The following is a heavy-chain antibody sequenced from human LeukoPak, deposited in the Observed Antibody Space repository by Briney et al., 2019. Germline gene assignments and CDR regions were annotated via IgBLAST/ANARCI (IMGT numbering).Heavy chain of an antibody. CDR3: AKDDVGWDY. CDR2: INGDGSST. D-gene: IGHD2-15*01. Sequence: GGSLRLSCAASGLSFSDYWMQWVRHAPGKGLVWVSRINGDGSSTSYADSVKGRFTISRDNSKNTLYLQVNSLRAEDTAVYYCAKDDVGWDYWGQGTLVTVSS. J-gene: IGHJ4*02. V-gene: IGHV3-74*01. CDR1: GLSFSDYW.